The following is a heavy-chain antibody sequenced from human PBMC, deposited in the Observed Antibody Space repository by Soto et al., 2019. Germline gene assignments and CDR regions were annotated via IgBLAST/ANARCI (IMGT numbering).Heavy chain of an antibody. J-gene: IGHJ4*02. CDR3: ARAQDNFGFERFDY. CDR2: IWYDGSNK. Sequence: QVQLVESGGGVVQPGRSLRLSCAASGFTFSSYVMHWVRQAPGKGLEWVAGIWYDGSNKYYADSVKGRFTISRDNSKNTLYLQMNSLSAEDTAVYYCARAQDNFGFERFDYWGQGTLVTVSS. V-gene: IGHV3-33*01. D-gene: IGHD3-10*01. CDR1: GFTFSSYV.